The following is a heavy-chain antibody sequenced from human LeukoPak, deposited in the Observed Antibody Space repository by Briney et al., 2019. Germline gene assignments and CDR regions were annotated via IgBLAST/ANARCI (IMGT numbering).Heavy chain of an antibody. CDR2: IYYSGST. CDR1: GGSISSSSYY. V-gene: IGHV4-39*01. Sequence: SETLSLTCTVSGGSISSSSYYWGWIRQPPGQGLEWIGSIYYSGSTYYNPSLKSRVTISVDTSKNQFSLKLSSVTAADTAVYYCARGYCSSTSCLGDYWGQGTLVTVSS. CDR3: ARGYCSSTSCLGDY. D-gene: IGHD2-2*01. J-gene: IGHJ4*02.